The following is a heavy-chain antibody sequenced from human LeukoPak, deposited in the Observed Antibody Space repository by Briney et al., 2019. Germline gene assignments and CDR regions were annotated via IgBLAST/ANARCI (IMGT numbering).Heavy chain of an antibody. CDR1: GGSISSGSYY. CDR2: IYTSGST. D-gene: IGHD1-26*01. V-gene: IGHV4-61*02. Sequence: SETLSLTCTVSGGSISSGSYYRSWIRQPAGKGLEWIGRIYTSGSTNYNPSLKSRVTISVDTSKNQFSLKLSSVTAADTAVYYCARRAIVGAENAFDIWGQGTMVTVSS. CDR3: ARRAIVGAENAFDI. J-gene: IGHJ3*02.